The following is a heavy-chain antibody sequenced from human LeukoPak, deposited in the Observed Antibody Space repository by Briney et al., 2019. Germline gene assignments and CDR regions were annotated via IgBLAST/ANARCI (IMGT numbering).Heavy chain of an antibody. V-gene: IGHV3-23*01. CDR2: ISGSGGST. CDR1: GFTFSSYA. Sequence: GGSLRLSCAASGFTFSSYAMSWVRQAPGKGLEWVSAISGSGGSTYYADSVKGRFTISRDDSKNTLYLQMSSLRDEDTAVYFCAKGLGYSRDGIDYWGQGTLVTVSS. J-gene: IGHJ4*02. D-gene: IGHD5-18*01. CDR3: AKGLGYSRDGIDY.